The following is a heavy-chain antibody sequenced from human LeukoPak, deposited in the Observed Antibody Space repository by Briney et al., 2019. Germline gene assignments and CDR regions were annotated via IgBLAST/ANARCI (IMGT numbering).Heavy chain of an antibody. CDR3: ARAVLRYFDWSYRFDY. CDR1: GGSFSGYY. Sequence: SETLSLTCAVYGGSFSGYYWSWIRQPPGKGLEWIGEVNHSGSTNYNPSLKSRVTISVDTSKNQFSLKLSSVTAADTAVYYCARAVLRYFDWSYRFDYWGQGTLVTVSS. D-gene: IGHD3-9*01. J-gene: IGHJ4*02. V-gene: IGHV4-34*01. CDR2: VNHSGST.